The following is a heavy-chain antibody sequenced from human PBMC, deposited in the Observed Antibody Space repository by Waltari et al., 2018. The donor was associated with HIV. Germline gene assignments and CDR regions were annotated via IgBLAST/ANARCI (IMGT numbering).Heavy chain of an antibody. D-gene: IGHD1-26*01. CDR3: ARGLESGSYYAPFDY. J-gene: IGHJ4*02. V-gene: IGHV1-8*01. CDR1: GYSSTIYD. CDR2: LSPNSGKT. Sequence: QVQLCKLGAEVKKPGPSVKAPCKAFGYSSTIYDTNWVRQATGQGLEWMGWLSPNSGKTGYARKFQGRVTMTRNTSISTAYMELSTLRSEDTAVYYCARGLESGSYYAPFDYWSQGTLVTVSS.